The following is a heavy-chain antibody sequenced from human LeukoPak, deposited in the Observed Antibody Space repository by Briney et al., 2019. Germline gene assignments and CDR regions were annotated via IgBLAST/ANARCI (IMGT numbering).Heavy chain of an antibody. Sequence: GASVKVSCKASGYTFTGYYMHWVRQAPGQGLEWMGWINPKSGGTNYAQRFQGRVTMTGDTSISTAYMELSRLRSDDTAVYYCARDYGDSSGYLIDYWGQGTLVTVSS. CDR2: INPKSGGT. D-gene: IGHD3-22*01. CDR3: ARDYGDSSGYLIDY. CDR1: GYTFTGYY. J-gene: IGHJ4*02. V-gene: IGHV1-2*02.